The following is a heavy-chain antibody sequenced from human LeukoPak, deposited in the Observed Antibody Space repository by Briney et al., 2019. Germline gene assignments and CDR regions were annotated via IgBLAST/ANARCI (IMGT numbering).Heavy chain of an antibody. CDR3: ARDSNTHYYYYYYTDV. D-gene: IGHD2-2*01. Sequence: GGSLRLSCAASGFTFSDYYMSWIRQAPGKGLEWVSYISSSGSTIYYADSVKGQFTISRDNAKNLLYLQMNSLRAEDTAVYYCARDSNTHYYYYYYTDVWGKGTTVTVSS. V-gene: IGHV3-11*04. J-gene: IGHJ6*03. CDR1: GFTFSDYY. CDR2: ISSSGSTI.